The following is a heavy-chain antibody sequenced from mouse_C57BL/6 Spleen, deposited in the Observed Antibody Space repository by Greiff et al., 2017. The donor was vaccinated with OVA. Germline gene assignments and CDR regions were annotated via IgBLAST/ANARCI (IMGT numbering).Heavy chain of an antibody. CDR1: GYSFTDYN. CDR3: ARSAQSKVYGYEYYFDY. J-gene: IGHJ2*01. CDR2: INPNYGTT. D-gene: IGHD2-2*01. V-gene: IGHV1-39*01. Sequence: EVKLQQSGPELVKPGASVKISCKASGYSFTDYNMNWVKQSNGKSLEWIGVINPNYGTTSYNQKFKGKATLTVDQSSSTAYMQLNSLTSEDSAVYYCARSAQSKVYGYEYYFDYWGQGTTLTVSS.